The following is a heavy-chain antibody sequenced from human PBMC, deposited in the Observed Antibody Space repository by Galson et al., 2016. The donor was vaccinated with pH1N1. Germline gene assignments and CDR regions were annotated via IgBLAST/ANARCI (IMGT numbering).Heavy chain of an antibody. V-gene: IGHV1-69*13. CDR1: GGTFGSYG. J-gene: IGHJ2*01. D-gene: IGHD3-22*01. CDR2: IIPIFNTA. Sequence: SVKVSCKASGGTFGSYGINWVRQAPGQGLEWMGGIIPIFNTAKYPQNFQGRVTITADESTTTAYMELSSLRSEDTAVYFFAREDYYDTDLSDWYFDLWGRGTLLTVSS. CDR3: AREDYYDTDLSDWYFDL.